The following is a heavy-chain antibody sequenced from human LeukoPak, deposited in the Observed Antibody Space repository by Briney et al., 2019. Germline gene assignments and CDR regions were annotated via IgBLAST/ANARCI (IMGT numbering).Heavy chain of an antibody. J-gene: IGHJ5*01. D-gene: IGHD2/OR15-2a*01. V-gene: IGHV3-23*01. CDR2: ISSKRDYT. Sequence: GGSLRLSCAASGFTFNIYAMSWVRQAPGKGLEWVSGISSKRDYTFYTDSVKGRFTVSRDNSRNTPYLQMSSLRAEDTAIYYCAKDRPNYYETNGQYYRRDGDSWGQGTLVTVSS. CDR3: AKDRPNYYETNGQYYRRDGDS. CDR1: GFTFNIYA.